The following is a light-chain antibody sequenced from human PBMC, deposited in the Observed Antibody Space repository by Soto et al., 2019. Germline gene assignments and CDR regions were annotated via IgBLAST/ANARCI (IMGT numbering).Light chain of an antibody. V-gene: IGKV1-39*01. Sequence: DIQMTQSPSSLSASVGDRVTITCRASQSISSYLNWYQQKVGKAPNLLIYAASNLQSGVPSRFSGSGSGTHFTLTINSLQPEDFATYYCQQSYSTPWTFGQGTKVDIK. CDR3: QQSYSTPWT. CDR2: AAS. CDR1: QSISSY. J-gene: IGKJ1*01.